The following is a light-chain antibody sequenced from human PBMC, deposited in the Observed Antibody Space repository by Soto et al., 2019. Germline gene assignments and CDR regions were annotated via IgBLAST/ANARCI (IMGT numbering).Light chain of an antibody. CDR2: GAS. CDR1: QSVSSNY. CDR3: HQYGGSPPFT. J-gene: IGKJ2*01. V-gene: IGKV3-20*01. Sequence: EIVLTQSPGTLSLSPGERATLSCRASQSVSSNYLAWYQQKPGQAPRLLIYGASNRASGIPDRFSGGASGTGFTLTINRLEPEDFAVYFCHQYGGSPPFTFGRGTKVEFK.